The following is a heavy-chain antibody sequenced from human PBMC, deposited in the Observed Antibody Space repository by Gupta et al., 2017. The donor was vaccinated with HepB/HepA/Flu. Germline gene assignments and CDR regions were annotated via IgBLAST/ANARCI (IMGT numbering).Heavy chain of an antibody. CDR3: ARMYYYDSSGYPNFDI. Sequence: QVQLQESGPGLVKPSETLSLPCTVSGGSICMYYWSWIRQPPGKGLEWIGYIYYSGSTNYNPSLKSRVTISVDTSKNQFSLKLSSVTAADTAVYYCARMYYYDSSGYPNFDIWGQGTMVTVSS. V-gene: IGHV4-59*01. J-gene: IGHJ3*02. CDR2: IYYSGST. CDR1: GGSICMYY. D-gene: IGHD3-22*01.